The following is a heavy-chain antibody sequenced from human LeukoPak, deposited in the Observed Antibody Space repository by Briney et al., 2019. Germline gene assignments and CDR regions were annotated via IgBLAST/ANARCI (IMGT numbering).Heavy chain of an antibody. Sequence: PGGSLRLSCAASGFTFDDYGMSWVRQAPGKGLEWVSGINWNGGSTGYADSVKGRFTISRDNAKNSLYLQMNSLRAEDTALYYCARGYHDYVWGSYRYNPLYYYYYMDVWGKGTTVTISS. CDR2: INWNGGST. J-gene: IGHJ6*03. CDR1: GFTFDDYG. CDR3: ARGYHDYVWGSYRYNPLYYYYYMDV. D-gene: IGHD3-16*02. V-gene: IGHV3-20*04.